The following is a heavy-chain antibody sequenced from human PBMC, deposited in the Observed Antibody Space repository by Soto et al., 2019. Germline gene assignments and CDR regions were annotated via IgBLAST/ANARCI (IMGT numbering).Heavy chain of an antibody. D-gene: IGHD3-22*01. CDR2: VSPYDGYT. J-gene: IGHJ6*02. CDR3: ARGGYYDSSGSRNYFYYGMNV. V-gene: IGHV1-18*01. CDR1: GYTFSSYG. Sequence: QGQLVQSGAEVKKPGASVKVSCKASGYTFSSYGINGVRQAPGQGLEWLGWVSPYDGYTNYAQILQGRVSMTTDTSTQTAYMEVRSLRSDDTAVYYCARGGYYDSSGSRNYFYYGMNVWGQGTTVTVSS.